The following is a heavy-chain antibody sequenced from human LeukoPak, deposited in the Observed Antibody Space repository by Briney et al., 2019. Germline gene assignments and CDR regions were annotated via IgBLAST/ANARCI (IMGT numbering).Heavy chain of an antibody. CDR3: ARGGRYGRPKNYYYYMDV. Sequence: SETLSLTCAAYGGSFSGYYWSWIRQPPGKGLEWIGEINHSGSTNYNPSLKSRVTISVDTSKNQFSLKLSSVTAADTAVYYCARGGRYGRPKNYYYYMDVWGKGTTVTVSS. D-gene: IGHD2-15*01. CDR1: GGSFSGYY. CDR2: INHSGST. J-gene: IGHJ6*03. V-gene: IGHV4-34*01.